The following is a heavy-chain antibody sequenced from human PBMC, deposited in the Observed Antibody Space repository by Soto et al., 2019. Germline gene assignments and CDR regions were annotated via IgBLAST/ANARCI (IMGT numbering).Heavy chain of an antibody. CDR1: GGSISSGGYY. D-gene: IGHD6-19*01. CDR2: IYYSGST. V-gene: IGHV4-31*03. J-gene: IGHJ6*02. CDR3: ARGGWYGDYYYGMDV. Sequence: PSETLSLTCTVSGGSISSGGYYWSWIRQHPGKGLEWIGYIYYSGSTYYNPPLKSRVTISVDTSKNQFSLKLSSVTAADTAVYYCARGGWYGDYYYGMDVWGQGTTVTVSS.